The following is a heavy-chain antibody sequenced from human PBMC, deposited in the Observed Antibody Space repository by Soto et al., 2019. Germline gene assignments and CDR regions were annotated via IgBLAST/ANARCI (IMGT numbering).Heavy chain of an antibody. CDR3: ARTYYDFWSGYQYYYCYYYMDV. Sequence: SETLSLTCAVYGGSFSGYYWSWIRQPPGKGLEWIGEINHSGSTNYNPSLKSRVTISVDTSKNQFSLKLSSVTAADTAVYYCARTYYDFWSGYQYYYCYYYMDVWGKGTTVTVSS. CDR2: INHSGST. J-gene: IGHJ6*03. V-gene: IGHV4-34*01. D-gene: IGHD3-3*01. CDR1: GGSFSGYY.